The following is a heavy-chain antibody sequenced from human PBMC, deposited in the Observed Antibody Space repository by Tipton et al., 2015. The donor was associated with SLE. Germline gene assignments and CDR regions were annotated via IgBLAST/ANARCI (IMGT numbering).Heavy chain of an antibody. Sequence: SLRLSCAASGFTVSNNYMNWVRQAPGKGLEWVSVIYSDGSTYYADSVKGRFTISRDSLKNTVYLQMNSLRAEDTAMYFCARDSDYDFWRGHLDAFDMWGQGTMVTVSS. CDR3: ARDSDYDFWRGHLDAFDM. V-gene: IGHV3-53*05. D-gene: IGHD3-3*01. J-gene: IGHJ3*02. CDR2: IYSDGST. CDR1: GFTVSNNY.